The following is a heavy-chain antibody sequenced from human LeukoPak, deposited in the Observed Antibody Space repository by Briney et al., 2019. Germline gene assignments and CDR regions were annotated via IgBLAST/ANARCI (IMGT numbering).Heavy chain of an antibody. Sequence: ASVKVSCKASGGTFSSYAISWVRQAPGQGLEWMGGIIPIFGTANYAQKFQGRVTITADKSTSTAYMELSSLRSEDTAVYYCARDHCSGGSCYSSDWGQGTLVTVSS. J-gene: IGHJ4*02. CDR1: GGTFSSYA. D-gene: IGHD2-15*01. CDR3: ARDHCSGGSCYSSD. V-gene: IGHV1-69*06. CDR2: IIPIFGTA.